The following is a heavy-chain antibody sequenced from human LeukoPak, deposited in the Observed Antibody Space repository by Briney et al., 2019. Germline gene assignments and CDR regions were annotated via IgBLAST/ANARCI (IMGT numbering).Heavy chain of an antibody. D-gene: IGHD2-2*01. CDR3: ARDSTYCSSTSCLFYYYYGMDV. V-gene: IGHV4-30-4*01. CDR2: IYYSGST. Sequence: PSETLSLTCTVSGGSISSGDYYWSWIRQPPGKGLEWIGYIYYSGSTYYNPSLKSRVTISVDTSKNQFSLKLSSVTAADTAVYYCARDSTYCSSTSCLFYYYYGMDVWGQGTTVTVSS. J-gene: IGHJ6*02. CDR1: GGSISSGDYY.